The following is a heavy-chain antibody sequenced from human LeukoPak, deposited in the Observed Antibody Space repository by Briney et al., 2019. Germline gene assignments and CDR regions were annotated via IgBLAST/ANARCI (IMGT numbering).Heavy chain of an antibody. J-gene: IGHJ6*02. CDR1: GGSISSSSYY. Sequence: SETLSLTCTVSGGSISSSSYYWSWIRQPAGKGLEWIGRIYTSGSTNYNPSLKSRVTMSVDTSKNQFPLKLSSVTAADTAVYYCARDEDCSGGSCYSGIHYYYGMDVWGQGTTVTVSS. V-gene: IGHV4-61*02. CDR2: IYTSGST. D-gene: IGHD2-15*01. CDR3: ARDEDCSGGSCYSGIHYYYGMDV.